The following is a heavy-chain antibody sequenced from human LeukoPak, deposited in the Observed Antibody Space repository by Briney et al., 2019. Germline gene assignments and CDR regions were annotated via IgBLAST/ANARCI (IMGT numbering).Heavy chain of an antibody. D-gene: IGHD6-6*01. CDR2: INTVGDA. CDR3: VRRSMERDDKHGMDV. J-gene: IGHJ6*02. CDR1: GFSCWSYD. V-gene: IGHV3-13*01. Sequence: RGCLRLSCAASGFSCWSYDMCWVRQGTGKGREWVSVINTVGDAFSPDSVKGRFTVTRDDAKYSLYLQMNSLRAGDTAVYFCVRRSMERDDKHGMDVWGQGTTVTVSS.